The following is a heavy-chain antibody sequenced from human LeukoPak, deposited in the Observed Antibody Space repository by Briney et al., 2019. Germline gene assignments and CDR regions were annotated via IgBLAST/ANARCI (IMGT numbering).Heavy chain of an antibody. CDR3: ARGGYSFDY. CDR1: GFSLSGYW. D-gene: IGHD5-18*01. Sequence: GGSLRLSCAASGFSLSGYWMTWVRQAPGKGLEWVARLHADGVEQNYVDSVTGRFTMSKDNAKNSLDLQMNSLRVEDTAVYYCARGGYSFDYLGQGALVAVSS. J-gene: IGHJ4*02. CDR2: LHADGVEQ. V-gene: IGHV3-7*01.